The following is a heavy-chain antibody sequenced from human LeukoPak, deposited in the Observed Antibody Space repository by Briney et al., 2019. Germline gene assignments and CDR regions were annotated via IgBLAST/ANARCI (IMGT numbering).Heavy chain of an antibody. D-gene: IGHD2-8*01. CDR3: ASRILLAAS. V-gene: IGHV3-53*01. CDR1: GFTVSSNS. CDR2: VYSGGGT. Sequence: GGSLRLSCAASGFTVSSNSMSGVRQAPGKGLEWVSVVYSGGGTFCADSVKGRFTISRDNSNNTLYLQMNSLRVEDTAVYYCASRILLAASWGQGTLVTVSS. J-gene: IGHJ5*02.